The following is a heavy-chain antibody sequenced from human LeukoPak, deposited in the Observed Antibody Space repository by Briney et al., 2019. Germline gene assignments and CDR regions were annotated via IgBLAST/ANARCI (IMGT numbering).Heavy chain of an antibody. Sequence: GGSLRLSCSASGFNFSINWMTWVRQAPGKGLEWVANIPDDGSETNYVDSVKGRFIISRDNAKNSLSLQMNSLREEDTALYYCARGWATIPDWGQGTLVTVSS. D-gene: IGHD5-24*01. CDR1: GFNFSINW. V-gene: IGHV3-7*01. CDR3: ARGWATIPD. J-gene: IGHJ1*01. CDR2: IPDDGSET.